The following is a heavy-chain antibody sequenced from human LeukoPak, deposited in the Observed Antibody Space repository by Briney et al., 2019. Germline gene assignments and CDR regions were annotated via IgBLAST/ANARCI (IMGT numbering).Heavy chain of an antibody. CDR3: AKGESHPKYYFDY. V-gene: IGHV3-23*01. CDR2: ISGSDGST. J-gene: IGHJ4*02. Sequence: GGSLRLSCAASGFTFSTYAMRWVRQAPGKGLEWVSSISGSDGSTYCADSVKGWFTISRDNSKNTLYLQMNSLRAEDTAVYYCAKGESHPKYYFDYWGQGTLVTVSS. CDR1: GFTFSTYA. D-gene: IGHD3-10*01.